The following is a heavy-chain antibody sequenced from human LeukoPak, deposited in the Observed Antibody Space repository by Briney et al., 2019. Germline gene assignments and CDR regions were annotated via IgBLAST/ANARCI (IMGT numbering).Heavy chain of an antibody. CDR3: AKDPIRFGELLTSFDP. Sequence: GSLRLSCAASGFTFSSYAMHWVRQAPGKGLEYVSAISSNGGSTYYANSVKGRFTISRDNSKNTLYLQMGSLRAEDTAVYYCAKDPIRFGELLTSFDPWGQGTLVTVSS. J-gene: IGHJ5*02. D-gene: IGHD3-10*01. V-gene: IGHV3-64*01. CDR2: ISSNGGST. CDR1: GFTFSSYA.